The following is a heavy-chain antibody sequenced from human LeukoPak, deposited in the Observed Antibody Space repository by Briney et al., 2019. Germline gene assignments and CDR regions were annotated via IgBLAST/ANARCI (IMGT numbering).Heavy chain of an antibody. D-gene: IGHD2-15*01. J-gene: IGHJ4*02. CDR1: GFTFSSYW. CDR3: ARIRSKLRGWDY. V-gene: IGHV3-21*05. CDR2: ISSSSSYI. Sequence: KPGGSLRLSCAASGFTFSSYWMHWVRQAPGKGLEWVSYISSSSSYIYYADSVKGRFTISRDNAKNSLYLQMNSLRAEDTAVYYCARIRSKLRGWDYWGQGTLVTVSS.